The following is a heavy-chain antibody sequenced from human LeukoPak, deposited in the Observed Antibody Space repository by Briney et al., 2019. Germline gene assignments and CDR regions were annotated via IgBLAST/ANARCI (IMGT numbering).Heavy chain of an antibody. Sequence: SETLSLTCAVSGGSFSGYYWNWIRHPPGKGLEWIGSIYYSGSTYYNPSLKSRVTISVDTSKNQFSLKLSSVTAAGTAVYYCARAPDYGDYDGLDYWGQGTLVTVSS. V-gene: IGHV4-39*01. CDR3: ARAPDYGDYDGLDY. CDR2: IYYSGST. CDR1: GGSFSGYY. J-gene: IGHJ4*02. D-gene: IGHD4-17*01.